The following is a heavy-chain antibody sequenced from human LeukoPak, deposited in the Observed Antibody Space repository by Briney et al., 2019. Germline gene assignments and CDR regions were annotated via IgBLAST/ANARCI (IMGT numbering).Heavy chain of an antibody. V-gene: IGHV3-30*02. CDR3: AKATGTRDDYMDV. D-gene: IGHD1-14*01. CDR2: IRYDGSNK. CDR1: GFTFSSYG. J-gene: IGHJ6*03. Sequence: GGSLRLSCAASGFTFSSYGMHWVRQAPGKGLEWVAFIRYDGSNKYYADSVKGRFTISRDNSKNTLYLQMNSLRAEDTAVYYCAKATGTRDDYMDVWGKGTTVTVSS.